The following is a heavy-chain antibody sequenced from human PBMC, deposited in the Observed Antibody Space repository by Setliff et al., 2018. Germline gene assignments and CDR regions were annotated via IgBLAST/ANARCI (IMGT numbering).Heavy chain of an antibody. V-gene: IGHV1-18*01. CDR2: SSAYNGKT. D-gene: IGHD5-12*01. CDR1: GYTFTSYG. CDR3: ARDLGDLVATILSFFDY. Sequence: GASVKVSCKSSGYTFTSYGISWMRQAPGQGLEWMGWSSAYNGKTQYAQKFQGGVTMTTDTSTSTAYMELMSLTSDDTALYFCARDLGDLVATILSFFDYWGQGTLVTVSS. J-gene: IGHJ4*02.